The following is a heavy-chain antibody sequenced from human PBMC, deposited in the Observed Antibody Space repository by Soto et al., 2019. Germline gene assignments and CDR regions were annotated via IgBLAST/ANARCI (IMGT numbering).Heavy chain of an antibody. D-gene: IGHD6-13*01. CDR3: ARDGGGIAAAGRRGYFDY. J-gene: IGHJ4*02. V-gene: IGHV4-61*01. CDR1: GGSVSSGSYY. Sequence: SETLSLTCTVSGGSVSSGSYYWSWIRQPPGKGLEWIWYIYCSWSTNYNPSLKRRVTISVDTSKNQFSLKLSSVTAADTAVYYCARDGGGIAAAGRRGYFDYWGQGTLVTVSS. CDR2: IYCSWST.